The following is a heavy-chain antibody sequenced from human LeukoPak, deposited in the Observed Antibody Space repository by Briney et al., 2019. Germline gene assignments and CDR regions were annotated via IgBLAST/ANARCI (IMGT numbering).Heavy chain of an antibody. Sequence: PSETLSLTCTVSGGSISSYYWSWIRQPPGKGLEWIGYIYYSGSTNYNPSLKSRVTISVDTSKNQFSLKLSSVTAADTAVYYCARGAPITMIVVVIPRRYFDLWGRGTLVTVSS. CDR1: GGSISSYY. V-gene: IGHV4-59*12. CDR3: ARGAPITMIVVVIPRRYFDL. D-gene: IGHD3-22*01. J-gene: IGHJ2*01. CDR2: IYYSGST.